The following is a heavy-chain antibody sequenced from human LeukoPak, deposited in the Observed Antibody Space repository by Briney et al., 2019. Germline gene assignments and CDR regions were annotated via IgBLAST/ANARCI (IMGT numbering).Heavy chain of an antibody. CDR3: ARVVSYYGSAYRLLDL. J-gene: IGHJ2*01. CDR1: GFNFSTNG. D-gene: IGHD3-10*01. V-gene: IGHV3-33*01. Sequence: GGSLRLSCEASGFNFSTNGMHWVRQAPGKGLEWVALIWFDGSNKHYADSVKGRFTVSRDNSKNTMHLQMNSLRAEDTAVYYCARVVSYYGSAYRLLDLWGRGTLVTVSS. CDR2: IWFDGSNK.